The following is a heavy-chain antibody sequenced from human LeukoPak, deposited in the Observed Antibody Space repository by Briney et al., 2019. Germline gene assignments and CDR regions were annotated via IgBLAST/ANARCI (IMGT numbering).Heavy chain of an antibody. CDR3: ARVAPRITMVRGVLDYYYMDV. J-gene: IGHJ6*03. V-gene: IGHV1-2*02. Sequence: GASVKVSYKASGYTFTSYDINWVRQAPGQGLEWMGWINPNSGGTNYAQKFQGRVTMTRDTSISTAYMELSRLRSDDTAVYYCARVAPRITMVRGVLDYYYMDVWGKGTTVTVSS. CDR1: GYTFTSYD. CDR2: INPNSGGT. D-gene: IGHD3-10*01.